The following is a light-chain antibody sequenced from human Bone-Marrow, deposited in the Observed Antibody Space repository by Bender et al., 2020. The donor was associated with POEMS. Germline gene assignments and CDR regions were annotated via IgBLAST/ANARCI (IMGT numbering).Light chain of an antibody. V-gene: IGLV2-23*02. CDR3: CSYAGNSLV. J-gene: IGLJ2*01. CDR1: RSDVGGYNF. CDR2: KVS. Sequence: QSALTQPASVSGSPGQSITISCTGTRSDVGGYNFVSWYQQDPGKAPKLIIFKVSERPSGVSNRFSGSKSGNTASLTISGLQAEDEADYFCCSYAGNSLVFGGGTKLTVL.